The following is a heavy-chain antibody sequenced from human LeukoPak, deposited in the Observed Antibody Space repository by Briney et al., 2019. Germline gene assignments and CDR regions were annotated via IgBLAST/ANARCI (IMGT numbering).Heavy chain of an antibody. CDR1: GGSIRSHY. V-gene: IGHV4-59*11. Sequence: SETLSLTCTVSGGSIRSHYWSWIRQPPGKGLEWIGYIYYSGSTNYNPSLKSRVTISVDTSKNQFSLKLSSVTAADTAVYYCARVIAAMAVGVTNYYYMDVWGKGTTVTVSS. D-gene: IGHD1-26*01. J-gene: IGHJ6*03. CDR3: ARVIAAMAVGVTNYYYMDV. CDR2: IYYSGST.